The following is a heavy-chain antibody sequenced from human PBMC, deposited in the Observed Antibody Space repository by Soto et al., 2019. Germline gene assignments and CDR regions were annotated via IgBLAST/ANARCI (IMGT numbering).Heavy chain of an antibody. Sequence: QVRLVQSGAEVKEPGDSVRVSCEASGYTFTAYHIHWVRQAPGQGLEWMGWINPKFGDTGYAQDFQGRVSMTSDMSISKVYMELSRLTSDDTAIYSCARNMDYYYGRGSGNGHGVWGQGTTVTVFS. CDR1: GYTFTAYH. V-gene: IGHV1-2*02. D-gene: IGHD3-10*02. CDR3: ARNMDYYYGRGSGNGHGV. CDR2: INPKFGDT. J-gene: IGHJ6*02.